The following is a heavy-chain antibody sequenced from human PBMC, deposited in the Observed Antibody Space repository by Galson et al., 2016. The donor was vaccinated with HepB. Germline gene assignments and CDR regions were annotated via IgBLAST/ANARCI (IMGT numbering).Heavy chain of an antibody. Sequence: SETLSLTCAVSGGSFSGYYCTWIRQPPGQGLEWIGEINHSGTTNYNPSLESRITMSLDTSKNQFPLKLTSVTAADTAVYYCARGLRRGGKVLGNWGQGTLVTVSS. J-gene: IGHJ4*02. CDR3: ARGLRRGGKVLGN. CDR1: GGSFSGYY. D-gene: IGHD3-16*01. CDR2: INHSGTT. V-gene: IGHV4-34*01.